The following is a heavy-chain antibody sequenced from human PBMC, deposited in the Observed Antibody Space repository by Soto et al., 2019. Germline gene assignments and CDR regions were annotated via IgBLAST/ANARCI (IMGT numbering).Heavy chain of an antibody. CDR3: AGSRSSLY. V-gene: IGHV3-53*04. J-gene: IGHJ4*02. CDR1: GITFTTSY. CDR2: IYTDGTT. D-gene: IGHD3-3*01. Sequence: GGSLRLSCAASGITFTTSYLHWVRQAPGKGLEWVSVIYTDGTTYYADSVKGRFTISRHNSKNTLYLQMNSLRAEDTAVYYCAGSRSSLYWGQGILVTVSS.